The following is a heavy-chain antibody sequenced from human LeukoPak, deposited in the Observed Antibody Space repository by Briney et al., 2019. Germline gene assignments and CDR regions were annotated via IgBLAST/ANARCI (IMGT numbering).Heavy chain of an antibody. CDR2: ISGSGGST. V-gene: IGHV3-23*01. CDR1: GFTFSSYA. D-gene: IGHD3-3*01. CDR3: AKVDYDFWSGYAPPSY. Sequence: PGGSLRLSCAASGFTFSSYAMSWVRQAPGKGLEWVSAISGSGGSTYYADSVKGRFTISRDNSKNTLYLQMNSLRAEDTAVYYCAKVDYDFWSGYAPPSYWGQGTLVTVSS. J-gene: IGHJ4*02.